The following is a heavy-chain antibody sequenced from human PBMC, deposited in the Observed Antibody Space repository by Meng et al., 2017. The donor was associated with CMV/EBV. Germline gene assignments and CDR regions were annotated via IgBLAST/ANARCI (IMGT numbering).Heavy chain of an antibody. D-gene: IGHD1-26*01. CDR1: GFTFSSYW. CDR3: ARFVASGGPRPYYYYYYGIDV. V-gene: IGHV3-7*01. J-gene: IGHJ6*02. Sequence: GESLKISCAASGFTFSSYWMSWVRQAPGKGLEWVANIKQDGSEKYYVDSVKGRFTISRDNAKNSLYLQMNSLRAEDTAVYYCARFVASGGPRPYYYYYYGIDVWGQETTVTVSS. CDR2: IKQDGSEK.